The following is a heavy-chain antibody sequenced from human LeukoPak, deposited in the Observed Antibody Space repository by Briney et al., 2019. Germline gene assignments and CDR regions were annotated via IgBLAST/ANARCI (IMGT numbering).Heavy chain of an antibody. V-gene: IGHV4-59*12. CDR1: GGSISSYY. J-gene: IGHJ4*02. D-gene: IGHD5-12*01. CDR3: ARISHGYSGCEELIDY. CDR2: IYHSGST. Sequence: PSETLSLTCTVSGGSISSYYWSWIRQPPGKGLEWIGYIYHSGSTYYNPSLKSRVTISVDRSKNQFSLKLSSVTAADTAVYYCARISHGYSGCEELIDYWGQGTLVTVSS.